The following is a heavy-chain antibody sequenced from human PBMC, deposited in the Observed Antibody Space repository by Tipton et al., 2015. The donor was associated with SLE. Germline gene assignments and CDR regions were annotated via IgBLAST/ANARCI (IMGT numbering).Heavy chain of an antibody. V-gene: IGHV4-34*01. Sequence: TLSLTCAVYGGSFSGYYWSWIRQPPGKGLEWIGEINHSGSTNYNPSLKSRLTISVDTSKNQFSLKLSSVTAADTAVYYCARDGEVGDHIDYWGQGTLVTVSS. CDR1: GGSFSGYY. CDR2: INHSGST. J-gene: IGHJ4*02. D-gene: IGHD2-21*01. CDR3: ARDGEVGDHIDY.